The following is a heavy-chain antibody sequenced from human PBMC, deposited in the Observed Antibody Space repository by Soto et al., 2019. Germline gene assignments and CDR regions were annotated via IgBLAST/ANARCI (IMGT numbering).Heavy chain of an antibody. CDR1: GFSLSTSGVG. CDR3: AHRRDCTIPSCYGAFDY. D-gene: IGHD2-2*01. J-gene: IGHJ4*02. V-gene: IGHV2-5*02. Sequence: QITLKESGPTLVKPTQTLTLTCTFSGFSLSTSGVGVGWIRQPPGKALEWLALIYLDDDKGSSPSLRSRLTITKDTTKRQVVLTMTNMDPVDTATYYCAHRRDCTIPSCYGAFDYWGQGTLVTVFS. CDR2: IYLDDDK.